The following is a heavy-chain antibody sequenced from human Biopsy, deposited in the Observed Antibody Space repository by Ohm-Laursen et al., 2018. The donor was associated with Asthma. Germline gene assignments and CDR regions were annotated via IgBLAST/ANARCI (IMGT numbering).Heavy chain of an antibody. CDR2: ISYDGGNR. V-gene: IGHV3-30*03. CDR1: GFTFSIYD. Sequence: SLRLSCTASGFTFSIYDIHWVRQAPGKGLEWVAVISYDGGNRFYGDSVKGRFTLSRDNSRNTLYLQMNSLRVEDAAIYYCARAHERWTSIQDDALDIWGQGTMVIVSS. D-gene: IGHD4-23*01. CDR3: ARAHERWTSIQDDALDI. J-gene: IGHJ3*02.